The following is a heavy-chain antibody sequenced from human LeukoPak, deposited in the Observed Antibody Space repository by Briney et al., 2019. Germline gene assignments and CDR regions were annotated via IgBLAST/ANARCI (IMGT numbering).Heavy chain of an antibody. CDR2: INHSGST. CDR3: ARLAPYYFDC. V-gene: IGHV4-34*01. Sequence: SETLSLTCAVYGGSFSGYYWSWIRQPPGKGLEWIGEINHSGSTNYNPSLKSRVTISVDKSKNQFSLKLSSVTAADTAVYYCARLAPYYFDCWGQGTLVTVSS. CDR1: GGSFSGYY. J-gene: IGHJ4*02.